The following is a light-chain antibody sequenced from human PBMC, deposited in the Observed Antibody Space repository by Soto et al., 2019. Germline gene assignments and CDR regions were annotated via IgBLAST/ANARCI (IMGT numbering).Light chain of an antibody. CDR1: SSDFGNYNL. J-gene: IGLJ1*01. CDR2: EVN. V-gene: IGLV2-23*02. Sequence: QSALTQPASVSGSPGQSITISCTGTSSDFGNYNLVSWYQQHPGKVPKLILFEVNKRPSGVSGRFSGSKSGNTASLTISGLQAEDEADYYCCSFTSSNTNVSGTGTKVTVL. CDR3: CSFTSSNTNV.